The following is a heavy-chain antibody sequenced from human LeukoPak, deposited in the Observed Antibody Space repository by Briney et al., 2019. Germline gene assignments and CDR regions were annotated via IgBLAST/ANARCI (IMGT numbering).Heavy chain of an antibody. CDR3: AKDFTRYYFDY. CDR1: GFTFSSYW. J-gene: IGHJ4*02. V-gene: IGHV3-30*02. CDR2: IRYDGSNK. Sequence: GGSLRLSCAASGFTFSSYWMHWVRQAPGKGLEWVAFIRYDGSNKYYADSVKGRFTISRDNSKNTLYLQMNSLRAEDTAVYYCAKDFTRYYFDYWGQGTLVTVSS.